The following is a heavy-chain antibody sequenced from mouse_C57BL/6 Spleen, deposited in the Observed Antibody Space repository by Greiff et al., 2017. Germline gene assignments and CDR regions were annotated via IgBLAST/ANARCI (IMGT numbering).Heavy chain of an antibody. V-gene: IGHV5-17*01. J-gene: IGHJ4*01. D-gene: IGHD2-1*01. CDR1: GFTFSDYG. Sequence: DVHLVESGGGLVKPGGSLKLSCAASGFTFSDYGMHWVRQAPEKGLEWVAYISSGSSTIYYADTVKGRFTLTRDNSTNTLFLQMTSLRSEDTARYYCARRIYYGKGDYAMDYWGQGTSVTVSS. CDR3: ARRIYYGKGDYAMDY. CDR2: ISSGSSTI.